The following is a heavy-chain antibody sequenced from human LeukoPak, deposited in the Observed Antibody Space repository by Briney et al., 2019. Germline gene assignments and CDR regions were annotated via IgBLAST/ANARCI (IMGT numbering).Heavy chain of an antibody. Sequence: GGSLRLSCAASGFTFSSYSMNWVRQAPGKGLEWVSSISSSSSYIYYADSVKGRFTISGDNAKNSLHLQMNSLRAEDTAVYYCARDLTAPLYYYYDSRTDAFDIWGQGTMVTVSS. D-gene: IGHD3-22*01. CDR3: ARDLTAPLYYYYDSRTDAFDI. CDR1: GFTFSSYS. CDR2: ISSSSSYI. V-gene: IGHV3-21*01. J-gene: IGHJ3*02.